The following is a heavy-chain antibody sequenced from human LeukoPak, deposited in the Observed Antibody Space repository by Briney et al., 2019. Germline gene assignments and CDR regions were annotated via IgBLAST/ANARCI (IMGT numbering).Heavy chain of an antibody. D-gene: IGHD5-12*01. V-gene: IGHV3-7*01. Sequence: GGSLRLSCAASGFTFSTYWMTWVRQAPGKGLEWVANIKEDGSREYYVDSVKGRFTISRDNAKNSLYLQTDSLTAEDTAVYYCARDSPGYGAYVSWGQGTLVSVSS. CDR2: IKEDGSRE. J-gene: IGHJ1*01. CDR1: GFTFSTYW. CDR3: ARDSPGYGAYVS.